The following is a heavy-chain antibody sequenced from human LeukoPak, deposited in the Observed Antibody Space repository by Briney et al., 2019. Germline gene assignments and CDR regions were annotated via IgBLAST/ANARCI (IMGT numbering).Heavy chain of an antibody. D-gene: IGHD3-3*01. Sequence: QPGGSLRLSCAASGFTFSRYWMSWVRQAPGKGLEWVANIKQDGSEKYYVDSVKGRFTISRDNAKNSLYLQMNSLRAEDTAVYYCARVDAFWSGYLHDAFDIWGQGTMVTVSS. CDR2: IKQDGSEK. J-gene: IGHJ3*02. V-gene: IGHV3-7*05. CDR3: ARVDAFWSGYLHDAFDI. CDR1: GFTFSRYW.